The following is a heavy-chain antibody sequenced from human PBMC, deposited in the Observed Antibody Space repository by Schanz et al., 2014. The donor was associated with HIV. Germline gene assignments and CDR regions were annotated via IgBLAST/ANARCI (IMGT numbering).Heavy chain of an antibody. Sequence: QVQLQQWGAGLLKSSETLSLTCAVYGAIFSGYYWNWVRQTPGKGLEWIGEINHSGSTTYNPSLKSRVTISVDTSKNQFTLKLSSVTAADTAVYYCARVGYGGNSDWFDPWGQGTLVTVSS. CDR2: INHSGST. CDR3: ARVGYGGNSDWFDP. CDR1: GAIFSGYY. J-gene: IGHJ5*02. D-gene: IGHD2-21*02. V-gene: IGHV4-34*01.